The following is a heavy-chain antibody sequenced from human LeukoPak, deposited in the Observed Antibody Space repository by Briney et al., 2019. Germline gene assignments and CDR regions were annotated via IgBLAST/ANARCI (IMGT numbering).Heavy chain of an antibody. Sequence: PSETLSLTCAVYGGSFSGYYWSWIRQPPGKGLEWIGEINHSGSTNCNPSLKSRVTISVDTSKNQFSLKLSSVTAADTAVYYCARPTPVKWLREPHFDYWGQGTLVTVSS. CDR2: INHSGST. CDR3: ARPTPVKWLREPHFDY. J-gene: IGHJ4*02. CDR1: GGSFSGYY. D-gene: IGHD3-10*01. V-gene: IGHV4-34*01.